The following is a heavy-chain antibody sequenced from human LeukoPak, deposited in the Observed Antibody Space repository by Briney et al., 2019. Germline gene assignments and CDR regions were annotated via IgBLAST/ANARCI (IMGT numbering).Heavy chain of an antibody. V-gene: IGHV1-3*01. Sequence: GASVKVSCKASGYIFTDYAIQWVRQAPGQGLEWMGWINAGNGKTKYSQKFQGRVTITRDTSASTAYMELSGLRFDDTAVYYCARARWTSTVTTYYLDFWGQGTLVTVSS. CDR1: GYIFTDYA. J-gene: IGHJ4*02. CDR2: INAGNGKT. D-gene: IGHD4-17*01. CDR3: ARARWTSTVTTYYLDF.